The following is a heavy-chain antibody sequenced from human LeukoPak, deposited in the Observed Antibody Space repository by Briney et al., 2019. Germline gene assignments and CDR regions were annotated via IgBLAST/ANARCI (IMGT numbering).Heavy chain of an antibody. D-gene: IGHD3-22*01. Sequence: GGSLRLSCAASGFTFSSYAMSWVRQAPGKGLEWVSAISGSGGSTYYADSVKGRFTISRDNPKNTLYLQMNSLRAEDTAVYYCAKDSNYYDSSGYYYKRLHDAFDIWGQGTMVTVSS. CDR1: GFTFSSYA. J-gene: IGHJ3*02. CDR2: ISGSGGST. CDR3: AKDSNYYDSSGYYYKRLHDAFDI. V-gene: IGHV3-23*01.